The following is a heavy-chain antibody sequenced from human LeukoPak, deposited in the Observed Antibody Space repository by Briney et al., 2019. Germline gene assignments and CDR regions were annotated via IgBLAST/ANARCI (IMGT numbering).Heavy chain of an antibody. D-gene: IGHD3-9*01. CDR3: ARRDSTGSNWFDP. Sequence: GASVKVSCKASGYTFTSYYMHWVRQAPGQGLEWMGWISAYIGNTDYAQKLQGRVTMTTDTSTSTAYMELRSLRSDDTAVYYCARRDSTGSNWFDPWGQGTLVTVSS. V-gene: IGHV1-18*04. J-gene: IGHJ5*02. CDR2: ISAYIGNT. CDR1: GYTFTSYY.